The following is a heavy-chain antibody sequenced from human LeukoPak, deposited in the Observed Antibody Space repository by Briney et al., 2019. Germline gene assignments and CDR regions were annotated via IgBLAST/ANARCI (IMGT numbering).Heavy chain of an antibody. D-gene: IGHD3-9*01. Sequence: PSETLSLTCSVSGVSIFSYYWNWIRQPPGKGLEWIGYVHYSGSTNYNPSLKSRVTISVDTSKSQFSLKLSSATAADTAVYYCATGRSIRYFDYWGQGTLFTVSS. V-gene: IGHV4-59*08. J-gene: IGHJ4*02. CDR1: GVSIFSYY. CDR2: VHYSGST. CDR3: ATGRSIRYFDY.